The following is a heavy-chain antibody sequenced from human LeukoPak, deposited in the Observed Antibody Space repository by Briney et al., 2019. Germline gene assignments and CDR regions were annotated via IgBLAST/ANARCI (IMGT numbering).Heavy chain of an antibody. CDR2: ISSSSSYI. V-gene: IGHV3-21*01. CDR3: ARDDVGVQAAMIYFDY. J-gene: IGHJ4*02. D-gene: IGHD2-2*01. Sequence: GGSLRLSCAASGFTFSSYSMNWVRQAPGKGLEWVSSISSSSSYIYYADSVKGRFTISRDNAKNSLYLQMNSLRAEDTAVYYCARDDVGVQAAMIYFDYWGQGTLVTVSS. CDR1: GFTFSSYS.